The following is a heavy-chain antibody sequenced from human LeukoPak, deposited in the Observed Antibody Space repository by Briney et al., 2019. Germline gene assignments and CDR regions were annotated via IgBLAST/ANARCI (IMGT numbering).Heavy chain of an antibody. Sequence: GGSLRLSCAVSGLTVNSYYSIGVRQAPGKGLEWVSVISSGGTTYYADSVKGRFSISRDNSKNTLSLQMNSLRAEDTAVYYCARDQSPGYYVFDSGGRGSLVIVSS. J-gene: IGHJ5*01. CDR3: ARDQSPGYYVFDS. CDR2: ISSGGTT. CDR1: GLTVNSYY. D-gene: IGHD3-22*01. V-gene: IGHV3-66*01.